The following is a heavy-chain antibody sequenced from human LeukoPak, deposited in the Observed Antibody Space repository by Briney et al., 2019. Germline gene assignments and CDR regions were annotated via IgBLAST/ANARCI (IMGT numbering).Heavy chain of an antibody. CDR2: IYPGDSDT. CDR3: ARQDGSGLEYSSSPY. CDR1: GYSFTSYW. Sequence: HGESLKISCKGSGYSFTSYWIGWVRPMPGKGLEWMGIIYPGDSDTRYSPSFQGQVTISADKSISTAYLQWSSLKASDTAMYYCARQDGSGLEYSSSPYWGQGTLVTVSS. J-gene: IGHJ4*02. D-gene: IGHD6-6*01. V-gene: IGHV5-51*01.